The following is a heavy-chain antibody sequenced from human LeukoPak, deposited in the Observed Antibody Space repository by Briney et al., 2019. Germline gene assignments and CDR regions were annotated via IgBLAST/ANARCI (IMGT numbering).Heavy chain of an antibody. CDR2: ISKDGGST. CDR3: TSGIGTYDY. D-gene: IGHD1-14*01. Sequence: PGVSLRLSCAVSGLTFSEYWMHWVRQDAGKGLVWVAGISKDGGSTEYADFVKGRCTISRDNAKNTLYLQMNSLTVDDTAVYYCTSGIGTYDYWGLGAQVTVSS. J-gene: IGHJ4*02. V-gene: IGHV3-74*03. CDR1: GLTFSEYW.